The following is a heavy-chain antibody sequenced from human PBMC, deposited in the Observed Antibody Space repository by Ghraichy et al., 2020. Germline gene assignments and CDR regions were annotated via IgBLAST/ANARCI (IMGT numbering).Heavy chain of an antibody. CDR1: GDSISNSAYY. Sequence: SQTISLTCTVSGDSISNSAYYWAWIRQPPGQGLEWIGSIFYGGNTYYNPSLESRVTISVDTSKDQFFLKLSSVTVADTALYYCARHSPRYYDSSRPRSWFAPWGQGTLVTVSS. CDR2: IFYGGNT. V-gene: IGHV4-39*01. J-gene: IGHJ5*02. D-gene: IGHD3-22*01. CDR3: ARHSPRYYDSSRPRSWFAP.